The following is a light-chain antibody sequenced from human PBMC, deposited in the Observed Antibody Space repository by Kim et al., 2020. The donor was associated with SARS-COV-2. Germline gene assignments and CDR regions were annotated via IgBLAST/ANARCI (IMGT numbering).Light chain of an antibody. CDR1: QSVSSY. CDR2: DAF. Sequence: LSPGKRATLYCRASQSVSSYLDWYQQKPGQAPRLLIYDAFKRATGIPARFSGSGSGTDFTLTISSLEPEDFAVYYCQQRANWPPTFGGGTKVDIK. J-gene: IGKJ4*01. CDR3: QQRANWPPT. V-gene: IGKV3-11*01.